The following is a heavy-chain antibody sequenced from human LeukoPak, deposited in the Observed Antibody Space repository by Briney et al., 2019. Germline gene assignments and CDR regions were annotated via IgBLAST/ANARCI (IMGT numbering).Heavy chain of an antibody. CDR2: MYYDGST. V-gene: IGHV4-31*03. CDR1: GGSISSGAYC. Sequence: SQTLSLTCTVSGGSISSGAYCWSWIRQRPGKGLEWIGYMYYDGSTYSNPSLKSRLTISVDTSKNQFSLKLSSVTAADTAVYYCARLDSEYGSGSYYNDYYYYYMDVWGKGTTVTVSS. D-gene: IGHD3-10*01. J-gene: IGHJ6*03. CDR3: ARLDSEYGSGSYYNDYYYYYMDV.